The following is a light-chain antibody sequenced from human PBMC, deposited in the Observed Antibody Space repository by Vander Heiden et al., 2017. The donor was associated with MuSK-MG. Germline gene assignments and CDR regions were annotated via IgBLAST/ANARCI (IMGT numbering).Light chain of an antibody. CDR1: RVGSKT. Sequence: YVLTQAPSLSVAPGKTAKMTCAGDRVGSKTVHWYQQRPGLAPVLVIFYDSDRPAGIPERFSASNSGNMATLTITRVEADDEADYYCQVWDSGSDRWVFGGGTKLTVL. V-gene: IGLV3-21*04. CDR3: QVWDSGSDRWV. CDR2: YDS. J-gene: IGLJ3*02.